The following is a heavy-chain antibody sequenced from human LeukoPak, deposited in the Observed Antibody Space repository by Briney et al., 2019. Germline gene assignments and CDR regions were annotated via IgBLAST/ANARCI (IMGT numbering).Heavy chain of an antibody. CDR1: GFTFSSYW. CDR3: ARHYTGTGYSSGCYDY. CDR2: INSDGSST. J-gene: IGHJ4*02. Sequence: PGGSLRLSCAASGFTFSSYWMHWVRQPPGKGLGWVSRINSDGSSTTYADSVKGRFTTSRDNAKNTMYLKMNSLTAEDTAVYSCARHYTGTGYSSGCYDYWGQGTLVTVSS. D-gene: IGHD6-25*01. V-gene: IGHV3-74*01.